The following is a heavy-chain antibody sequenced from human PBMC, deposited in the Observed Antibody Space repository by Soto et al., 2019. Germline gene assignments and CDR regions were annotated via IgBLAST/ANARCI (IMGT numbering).Heavy chain of an antibody. D-gene: IGHD3-10*01. CDR3: AIDSFPTGGSP. Sequence: GGSLRLSCAASGFTFSSYGMHWVRQAPGKGLEWVAVIWYDGSNKYYADSVKGRFTISRDNSKNTLYLQMNSLRAEDTAVYYCAIDSFPTGGSPWGQGTLVTVSS. J-gene: IGHJ5*02. V-gene: IGHV3-33*01. CDR1: GFTFSSYG. CDR2: IWYDGSNK.